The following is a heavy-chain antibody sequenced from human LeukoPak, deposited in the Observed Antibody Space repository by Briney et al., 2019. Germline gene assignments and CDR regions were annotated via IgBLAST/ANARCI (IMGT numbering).Heavy chain of an antibody. D-gene: IGHD6-19*01. CDR2: IYHSGST. J-gene: IGHJ5*02. CDR1: GGSISSGGYS. Sequence: SQTLSLTCAVSGGSISSGGYSWSWIRQPPGKGLEWIGYIYHSGSTYYNPSLKSRVTISVDTSKNQFSLKLSSVTAADTAVYYCARGGWYVMGWFDPWGQGTLVTVSS. V-gene: IGHV4-30-2*01. CDR3: ARGGWYVMGWFDP.